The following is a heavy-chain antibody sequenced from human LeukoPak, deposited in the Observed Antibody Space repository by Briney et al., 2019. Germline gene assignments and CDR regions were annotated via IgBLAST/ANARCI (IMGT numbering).Heavy chain of an antibody. J-gene: IGHJ4*02. V-gene: IGHV3-23*01. D-gene: IGHD2/OR15-2a*01. CDR1: GFTFSSFA. CDR3: AKDSQFYDYHFDY. CDR2: ISGSGDST. Sequence: PGGSLRLSCAASGFTFSSFAVSWVRQAPGKGLEWVSVISGSGDSTYYADSVKGRFTISRDNSKNTLYLQMNSLRAEDTAVYYCAKDSQFYDYHFDYWGQGTLVTVSS.